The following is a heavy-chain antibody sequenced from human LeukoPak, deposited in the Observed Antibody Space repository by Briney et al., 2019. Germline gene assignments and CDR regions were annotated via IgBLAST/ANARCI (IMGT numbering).Heavy chain of an antibody. V-gene: IGHV3-30*03. CDR3: ARSRPDYYYGMDV. Sequence: PGGSLRLSCAASGFTFSSYGMHWVRQAPGKGLEWVAVISYDGSNKYYADSVKGRFTISRDNSKNTLYLQMNSLRAEDTAVYYCARSRPDYYYGMDVWGQGTTVTVSS. CDR2: ISYDGSNK. CDR1: GFTFSSYG. D-gene: IGHD1-14*01. J-gene: IGHJ6*02.